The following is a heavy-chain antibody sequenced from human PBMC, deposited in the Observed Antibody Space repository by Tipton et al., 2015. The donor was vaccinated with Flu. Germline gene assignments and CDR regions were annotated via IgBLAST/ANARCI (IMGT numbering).Heavy chain of an antibody. V-gene: IGHV4-59*01. Sequence: LRLSCTVSGGSISSYYWSWIRQPPGKGLEWIGYIYYSGSTNYNPSLKSRVTISVDTSKNQFSLKLSSVTAADTAVYYCAREVRYPRAPLAFDIWGQGTMVTVSS. J-gene: IGHJ3*02. CDR2: IYYSGST. D-gene: IGHD3-9*01. CDR1: GGSISSYY. CDR3: AREVRYPRAPLAFDI.